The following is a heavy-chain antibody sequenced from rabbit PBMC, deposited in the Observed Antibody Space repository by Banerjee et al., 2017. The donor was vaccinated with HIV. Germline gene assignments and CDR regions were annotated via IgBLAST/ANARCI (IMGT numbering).Heavy chain of an antibody. CDR3: ARAGTLNSAYKGGFKL. V-gene: IGHV1S45*01. CDR2: MHNGDGDT. D-gene: IGHD1-1*01. J-gene: IGHJ4*01. CDR1: GFSFSSSYY. Sequence: QEQLVESGGGLVQPEGSLTLTCTASGFSFSSSYYMCWVRQAPGKGLEWIACMHNGDGDTYYASWVNGRFTISRTSSTTVTLEMTSLTAADTATYFCARAGTLNSAYKGGFKLWGPGTLVTVS.